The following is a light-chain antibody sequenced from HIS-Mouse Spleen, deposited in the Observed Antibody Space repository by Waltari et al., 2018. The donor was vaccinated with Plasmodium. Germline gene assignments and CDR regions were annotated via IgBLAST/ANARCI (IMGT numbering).Light chain of an antibody. V-gene: IGKV2-28*01. J-gene: IGKJ2*01. CDR1: QSLLHSNGYNY. CDR2: LGS. Sequence: DIVMTQSPLSLPVTPGEPASISCRSMQSLLHSNGYNYLDWYLQKPGQSPQLLIYLGSNRASGVPDRFSGSGSGTDFTLKISRVEAEDVGVYYCMQALQTPRYTFGQGTKLEIK. CDR3: MQALQTPRYT.